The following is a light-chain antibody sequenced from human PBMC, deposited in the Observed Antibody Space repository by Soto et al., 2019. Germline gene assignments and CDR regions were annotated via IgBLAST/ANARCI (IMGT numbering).Light chain of an antibody. CDR2: EVS. Sequence: QSVLTQPPSASGSPGQSVTISCSGTSSDVGGYNYVSWYQQHPGKAPIVMIYEVSKRPSGVPDRFSGSKSGNTASLTVSGLQAEDEADYYCSSYTGSNNLGFGGGTKVTVL. J-gene: IGLJ3*02. CDR1: SSDVGGYNY. V-gene: IGLV2-8*01. CDR3: SSYTGSNNLG.